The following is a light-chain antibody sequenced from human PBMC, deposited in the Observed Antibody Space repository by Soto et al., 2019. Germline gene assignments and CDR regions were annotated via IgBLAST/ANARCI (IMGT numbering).Light chain of an antibody. Sequence: EIVLTQSPGTLSLSAGERATLSCRASQSVSKNFLAWYQQKPGQAPRLLINGASSRATGIPDRFSGSGSGTDFSLTIDRLEPEDFAVYFCQQYGSSPPTLGGGTKVSIK. CDR2: GAS. J-gene: IGKJ4*01. CDR3: QQYGSSPPT. V-gene: IGKV3-20*01. CDR1: QSVSKNF.